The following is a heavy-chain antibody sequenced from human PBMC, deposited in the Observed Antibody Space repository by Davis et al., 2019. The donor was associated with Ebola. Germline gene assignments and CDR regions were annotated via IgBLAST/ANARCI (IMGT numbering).Heavy chain of an antibody. D-gene: IGHD7-27*01. V-gene: IGHV4-61*01. CDR3: ARGTSGAEH. CDR2: VYYSGST. J-gene: IGHJ4*02. Sequence: MPSETLSLTCTVSGASVSSNSYYWNWIRPPPGKGLEWIGYVYYSGSTNYKPSLKSRVTISVDTSKNQFSLKLRSVTAADTAVYYCARGTSGAEHWGQGTLATVSS. CDR1: GASVSSNSYY.